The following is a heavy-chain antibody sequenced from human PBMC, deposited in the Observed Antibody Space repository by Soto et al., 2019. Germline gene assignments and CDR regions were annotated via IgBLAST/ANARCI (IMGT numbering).Heavy chain of an antibody. D-gene: IGHD3-22*01. CDR3: ARDYYDSSGYYISGWFDP. CDR1: GFTFSTYA. V-gene: IGHV3-23*01. J-gene: IGHJ5*02. CDR2: ISGSGGDT. Sequence: EVQLLESGGGLVQPGGSLRLSCAASGFTFSTYAMSWVRQAPGKGLEWVSAISGSGGDTYYADSVKGRFTISRDNAKNSLYLQMNSLRAEDTAVYYCARDYYDSSGYYISGWFDPWGQGTLVTVSS.